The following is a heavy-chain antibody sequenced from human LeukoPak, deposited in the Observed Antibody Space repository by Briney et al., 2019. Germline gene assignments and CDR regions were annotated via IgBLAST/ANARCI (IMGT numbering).Heavy chain of an antibody. D-gene: IGHD5-12*01. CDR3: ARDARGYSGYAFDY. V-gene: IGHV1-69*06. CDR1: GGTFSSYA. CDR2: IIPIFGTA. J-gene: IGHJ4*02. Sequence: ASVKVSCKASGGTFSSYAISWVRQAPGQGLEWMGGIIPIFGTANYAQKFQGRVTITADKSTSIAYMELSSLRSEDTAVYYCARDARGYSGYAFDYWGQGTLVTVSS.